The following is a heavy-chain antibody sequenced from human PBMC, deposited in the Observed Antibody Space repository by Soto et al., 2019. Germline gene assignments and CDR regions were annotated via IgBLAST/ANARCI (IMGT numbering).Heavy chain of an antibody. J-gene: IGHJ4*02. Sequence: GDSLKISCKVSGYIFTSYWIAWGRQVPGKGLEWLGVIYASDSHTRYSPSFQGQITISVDKSINTAYLQWGSLRASDTGRYFCAGLRDPSSYYCDHWGQGNLVTGSS. V-gene: IGHV5-51*01. CDR1: GYIFTSYW. D-gene: IGHD2-21*02. CDR3: AGLRDPSSYYCDH. CDR2: IYASDSHT.